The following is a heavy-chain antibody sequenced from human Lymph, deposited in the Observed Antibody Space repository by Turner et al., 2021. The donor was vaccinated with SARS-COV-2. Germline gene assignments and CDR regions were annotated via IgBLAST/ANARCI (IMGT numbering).Heavy chain of an antibody. CDR2: MNPNSGNT. D-gene: IGHD5-12*01. V-gene: IGHV1-8*02. Sequence: QVQLVQFGAEVKKPGASVKVSCKAPGYTFISYDINWVRQATGQGLGWMGWMNPNSGNTGYGQKFQGRVTMTRNTSISTAYMGLSSLRSEDTAVYYCARGRYSGGGMDVWGQGTTVTVSS. J-gene: IGHJ6*02. CDR1: GYTFISYD. CDR3: ARGRYSGGGMDV.